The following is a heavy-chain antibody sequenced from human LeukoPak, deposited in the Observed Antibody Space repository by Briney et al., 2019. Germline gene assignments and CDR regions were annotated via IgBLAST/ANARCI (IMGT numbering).Heavy chain of an antibody. D-gene: IGHD3-9*01. V-gene: IGHV4-39*01. CDR1: GGSISISSYN. Sequence: PSETLSLTCTVSGGSISISSYNWAWIRQPPGKGLEWIAAIHYSGSTYYNPSLMSRVTISVDTSKNQFSLKLSSLTATDTAVYYCARLPTGYPNWFDTWGQGTLVTVSS. CDR2: IHYSGST. J-gene: IGHJ5*02. CDR3: ARLPTGYPNWFDT.